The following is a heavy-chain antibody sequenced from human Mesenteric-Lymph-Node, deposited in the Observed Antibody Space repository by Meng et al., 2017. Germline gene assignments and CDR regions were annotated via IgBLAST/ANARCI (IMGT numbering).Heavy chain of an antibody. CDR2: INAGNGNT. D-gene: IGHD6-19*01. CDR3: ARCIAVAGNWFDP. J-gene: IGHJ5*02. Sequence: QVHLVQSGAEVKKPGASVKVPCKASGYTFTTYAIHWVSQAPGQRLEWMGWINAGNGNTRYSQKFQGRVSITRDTSASTAYMELSSLRSEDTAVYYCARCIAVAGNWFDPWGQGTLVTVSS. CDR1: GYTFTTYA. V-gene: IGHV1-3*01.